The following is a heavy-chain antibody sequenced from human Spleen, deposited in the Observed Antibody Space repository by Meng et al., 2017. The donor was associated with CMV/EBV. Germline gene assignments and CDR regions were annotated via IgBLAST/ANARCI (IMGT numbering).Heavy chain of an antibody. V-gene: IGHV4-34*01. D-gene: IGHD5-24*01. CDR2: INHSGST. CDR3: ARGGEVEVATQRRYFDF. Sequence: ESLKISCAASGFTFSSYEMTWVRQAPGKGLEWVGEINHSGSTNYNPSLKSRVTISADTSKNQFSLKLNSATAADTAVYYCARGGEVEVATQRRYFDFWGQGTLVTVSS. J-gene: IGHJ4*02. CDR1: GFTFSSYE.